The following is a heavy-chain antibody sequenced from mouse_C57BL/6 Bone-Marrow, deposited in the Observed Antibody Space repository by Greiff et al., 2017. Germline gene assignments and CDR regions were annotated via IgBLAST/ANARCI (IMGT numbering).Heavy chain of an antibody. J-gene: IGHJ4*01. CDR3: ARYGIYYGWMDD. V-gene: IGHV1-50*01. Sequence: VKLQQPGAELVKPGASVKLSCKASGYTFTSYWMQWVKQRPGQGLEWIGEIDPSDSYTNYNQKFKGKATLTVDTSSSTAYMQLSSLTSEDSAVYYCARYGIYYGWMDDRGQGTSVTVSS. CDR2: IDPSDSYT. D-gene: IGHD2-2*01. CDR1: GYTFTSYW.